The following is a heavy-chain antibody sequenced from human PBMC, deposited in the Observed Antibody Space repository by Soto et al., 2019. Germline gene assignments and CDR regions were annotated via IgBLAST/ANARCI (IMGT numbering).Heavy chain of an antibody. CDR3: AHKHTAVTAVPDF. V-gene: IGHV2-5*02. Sequence: QITLKASGPTLVKPTQTLTLTCTCSGFSLGTSGVVVAWIRQPPGQALEWLALVYWDDLKLYNPCLNSRLTSTPDTSQGKVVLTMTNLAPVDTAPYYCAHKHTAVTAVPDFWGHGTLVTVST. CDR2: VYWDDLK. CDR1: GFSLGTSGVV. D-gene: IGHD6-19*01. J-gene: IGHJ5*01.